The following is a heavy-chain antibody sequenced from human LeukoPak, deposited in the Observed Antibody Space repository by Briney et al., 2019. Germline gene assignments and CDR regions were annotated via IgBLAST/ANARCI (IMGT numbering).Heavy chain of an antibody. Sequence: GGSLRLSCAASGFTFSSYAIGWVRQAPGKGLERGSAISGSGGSTYYADSVKGRFTNSSDSSKNTLYLQMTSLRAEDTAVYYCAKHPIVVVPAANYWGQGPLVTVSS. CDR2: ISGSGGST. J-gene: IGHJ4*02. D-gene: IGHD2-2*01. CDR3: AKHPIVVVPAANY. V-gene: IGHV3-23*01. CDR1: GFTFSSYA.